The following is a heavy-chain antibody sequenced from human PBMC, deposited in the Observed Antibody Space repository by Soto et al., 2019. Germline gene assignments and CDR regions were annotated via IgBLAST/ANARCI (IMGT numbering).Heavy chain of an antibody. J-gene: IGHJ4*02. D-gene: IGHD2-15*01. Sequence: QVQLQESGPGLVKPSGTLSLTCAVSSGSISSSNWWSWVRQPPGKGLEWIGEIYHSGSANYNPSLKSRVTISVDKSKNQFSLKLSSVTAADTAVYYCARGRYCSGGSCYPDFDYWGQGTLVTVSS. CDR3: ARGRYCSGGSCYPDFDY. CDR1: SGSISSSNW. V-gene: IGHV4-4*02. CDR2: IYHSGSA.